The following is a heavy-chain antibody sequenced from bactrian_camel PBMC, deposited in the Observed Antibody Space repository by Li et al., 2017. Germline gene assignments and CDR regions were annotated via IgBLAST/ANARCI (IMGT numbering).Heavy chain of an antibody. CDR3: AADCSVVAGSTFHFRY. J-gene: IGHJ6*01. V-gene: IGHV3S54*01. CDR2: YIYTGGRTT. CDR1: GNAYNVNC. Sequence: QVQLVESGGGSVQPGGSLRLSCTHSGNAYNVNCLGWFRQAPGMEREQVAVYIYTGGRTTRYAGSVRGRFTISQDDTKKTLYLQMNSLKPEDTAMYYCAADCSVVAGSTFHFRYWSQGTQVTVS. D-gene: IGHD6*01.